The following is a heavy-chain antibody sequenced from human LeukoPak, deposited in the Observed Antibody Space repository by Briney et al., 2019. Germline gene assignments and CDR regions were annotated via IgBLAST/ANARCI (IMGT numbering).Heavy chain of an antibody. J-gene: IGHJ5*02. CDR3: ARGPYSSSWWGWFDP. D-gene: IGHD6-13*01. CDR2: ISSSSSTI. V-gene: IGHV3-48*01. CDR1: GFTFSSYS. Sequence: GGSLRLSCAASGFTFSSYSMNWVRQAPGKGLEWVSYISSSSSTIYYADSVKGRFTISRDNAKNSLYLQMNSLRAEDTAVYYCARGPYSSSWWGWFDPWGQGTLVTVSS.